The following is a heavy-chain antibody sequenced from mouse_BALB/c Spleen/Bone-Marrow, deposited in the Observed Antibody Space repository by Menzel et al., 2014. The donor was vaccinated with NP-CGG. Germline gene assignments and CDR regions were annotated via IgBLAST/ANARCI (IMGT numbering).Heavy chain of an antibody. V-gene: IGHV5-4*02. CDR3: ARGRIYYDDDVGDY. Sequence: EVKVVDSGGGLVKPGGSLKLSCAASGFTFSDYYMYWVRQTPEKRLEWVATISDGGSYTYYPDSVKGRFTISRDNAKNNLYLQMSRLKSEDTAMYYCARGRIYYDDDVGDYWGQGTTLTVSS. CDR2: ISDGGSYT. CDR1: GFTFSDYY. J-gene: IGHJ2*01. D-gene: IGHD2-4*01.